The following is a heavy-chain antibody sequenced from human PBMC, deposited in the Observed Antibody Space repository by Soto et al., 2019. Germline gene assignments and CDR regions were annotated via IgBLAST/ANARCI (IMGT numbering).Heavy chain of an antibody. CDR1: WYTFTRYY. CDR2: INPNNGGT. CDR3: ARVISHYDILTGYYTGAFDF. J-gene: IGHJ3*01. Sequence: ASVEGSCKASWYTFTRYYIHWVGQAPGQGVEGEGWINPNNGGTKYAQKFQGWVTMTSDTSISTAVMELSRLRSDDTAVYYCARVISHYDILTGYYTGAFDFWGQGTMVTVSS. V-gene: IGHV1-2*04. D-gene: IGHD3-9*01.